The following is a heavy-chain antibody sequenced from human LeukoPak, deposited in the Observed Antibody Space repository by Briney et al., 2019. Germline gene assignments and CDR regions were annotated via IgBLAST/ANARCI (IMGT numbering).Heavy chain of an antibody. CDR1: GFTFSSYA. V-gene: IGHV3-23*01. CDR2: ISGSGGAT. D-gene: IGHD3-22*01. CDR3: AKAQSYYYDTSGYYCYFDY. Sequence: PGGSLRLSCAASGFTFSSYAMSWVRQAPGKGLEWVSGISGSGGATYHADSVKGRFTISRDNAKNTLHLQMNSLRAEDTAIYYCAKAQSYYYDTSGYYCYFDYWGQGTLVTVSS. J-gene: IGHJ4*02.